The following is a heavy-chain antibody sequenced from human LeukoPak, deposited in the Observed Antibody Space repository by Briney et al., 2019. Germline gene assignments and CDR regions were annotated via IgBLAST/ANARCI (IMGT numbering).Heavy chain of an antibody. Sequence: SETLSFTCTVSGGSISSYYWSWIRQPPGKGLEWIGYIYYSGSTNYNPSLKSRVTISVDTSKNQFSLKLSSVTAADTAVYYCARDRYSYGVDYWGQGTLVTVSS. V-gene: IGHV4-59*01. J-gene: IGHJ4*02. CDR2: IYYSGST. CDR1: GGSISSYY. CDR3: ARDRYSYGVDY. D-gene: IGHD5-18*01.